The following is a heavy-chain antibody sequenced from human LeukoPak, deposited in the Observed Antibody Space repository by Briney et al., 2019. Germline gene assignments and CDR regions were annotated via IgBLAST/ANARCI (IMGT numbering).Heavy chain of an antibody. CDR3: ARDSNYDILTGYYSYYFDY. J-gene: IGHJ4*02. CDR1: GFTFSSYS. Sequence: GSLRLSCAASGFTFSSYSMNWVRQAPGKGLEWVSSISSSSSYIYYADSVKGRFTISRDNAKNSLYLQMNRLRAEDTAVYYCARDSNYDILTGYYSYYFDYWGQGTLVTVSS. D-gene: IGHD3-9*01. CDR2: ISSSSSYI. V-gene: IGHV3-21*01.